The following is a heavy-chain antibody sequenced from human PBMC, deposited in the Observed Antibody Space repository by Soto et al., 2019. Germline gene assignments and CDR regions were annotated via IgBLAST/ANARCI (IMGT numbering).Heavy chain of an antibody. CDR1: GFTFRGYG. Sequence: SLRLSCAASGFTFRGYGMTWVRQAPGKGLEWVSFSSATGSGTYYADSVKGRFTISRDNSKNTLYLQMTSLRADDTAVYYCAKDRRAGGNYGFYSDFWGQGALVTVSS. D-gene: IGHD1-7*01. CDR3: AKDRRAGGNYGFYSDF. J-gene: IGHJ4*02. CDR2: SSATGSGT. V-gene: IGHV3-23*01.